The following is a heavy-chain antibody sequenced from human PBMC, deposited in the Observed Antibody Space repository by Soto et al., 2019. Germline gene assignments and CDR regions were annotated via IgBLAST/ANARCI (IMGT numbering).Heavy chain of an antibody. D-gene: IGHD3-10*01. CDR2: IYYSGST. Sequence: SETLSLTCTVSGGSISSYYWSWIRQPPGKGLEWIGYIYYSGSTNYNPSLKSRVTISVDTSKNQFSLKLSSVTAADTAVYYCARVLRGPWFGERGYSVYRFAPWGQGTLVTVSS. J-gene: IGHJ5*02. CDR3: ARVLRGPWFGERGYSVYRFAP. V-gene: IGHV4-59*01. CDR1: GGSISSYY.